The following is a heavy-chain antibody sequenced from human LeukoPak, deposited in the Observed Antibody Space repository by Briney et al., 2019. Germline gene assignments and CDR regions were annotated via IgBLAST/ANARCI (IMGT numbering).Heavy chain of an antibody. J-gene: IGHJ1*01. CDR1: GFDVSNNY. CDR2: IYNDGRT. Sequence: GGSLRLSCAASGFDVSNNYMSWVRQAPGKGLEWVSIIYNDGRTHYPDSVKGRFTISRDTSKNTLYLQMNSLRADDTALYYCARESWGHCSHDSCPFQHWGLGTLVTVSS. CDR3: ARESWGHCSHDSCPFQH. D-gene: IGHD2-15*01. V-gene: IGHV3-66*01.